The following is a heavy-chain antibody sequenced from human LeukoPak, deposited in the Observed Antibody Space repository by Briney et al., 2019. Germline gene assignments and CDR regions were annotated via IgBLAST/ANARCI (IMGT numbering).Heavy chain of an antibody. D-gene: IGHD3-3*01. Sequence: ASVKVSCKASGYTFTSYGISWVRQAPGQGLEWMGWISAYNGNTSYAQKLQGRVTMTTDTSTSTAYMELRSLRSDDMAVYYCARCSVPAYYDFWSGYPHFDYWGQGTLATVSS. CDR1: GYTFTSYG. V-gene: IGHV1-18*03. J-gene: IGHJ4*02. CDR2: ISAYNGNT. CDR3: ARCSVPAYYDFWSGYPHFDY.